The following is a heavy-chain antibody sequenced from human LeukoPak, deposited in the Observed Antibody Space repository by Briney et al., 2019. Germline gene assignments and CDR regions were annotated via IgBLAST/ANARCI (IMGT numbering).Heavy chain of an antibody. CDR3: AKGGGYEAQYYYYYLDV. V-gene: IGHV3-30*02. J-gene: IGHJ6*03. D-gene: IGHD5-12*01. Sequence: WGSLRLSCAASGFTFSSYGMHWVRQAPGKGLEWVAFIRYDGSNKYYADSVKGRFTISRDNSKNTLYLQMKSLSAEDTAVYYCAKGGGYEAQYYYYYLDVWGKGTTVTISS. CDR1: GFTFSSYG. CDR2: IRYDGSNK.